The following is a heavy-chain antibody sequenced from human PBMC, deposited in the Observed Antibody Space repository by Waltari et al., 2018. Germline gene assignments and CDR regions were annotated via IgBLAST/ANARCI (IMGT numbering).Heavy chain of an antibody. V-gene: IGHV3-23*01. D-gene: IGHD3-22*01. CDR1: GFTFSSYA. Sequence: EVQLLESGGGLVQPGGSLRLCCAASGFTFSSYAMSWVRQAPGKGPVWVSTITASGGDIYYADSVKGRFTISRDNSKNTLHLEINSLRAEDTALYYCAKGDWGDKYESSAYYYDYWGQGTLVTVSS. CDR3: AKGDWGDKYESSAYYYDY. J-gene: IGHJ4*02. CDR2: ITASGGDI.